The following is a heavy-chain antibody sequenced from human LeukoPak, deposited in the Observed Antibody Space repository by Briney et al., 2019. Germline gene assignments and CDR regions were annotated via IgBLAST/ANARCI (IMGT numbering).Heavy chain of an antibody. CDR3: SNSDILTGYYPDV. D-gene: IGHD3-9*01. CDR2: INPNSGGT. CDR1: GYTFTGYY. V-gene: IGHV1-2*06. J-gene: IGHJ6*04. Sequence: ASVKVSCKASGYTFTGYYMHWVRQAPGQGLEWMGRINPNSGGTNYAQKFQGRVTMTRDMSISTAYMELSRLRSDDTAVYYCSNSDILTGYYPDVWGKGTTVTVSS.